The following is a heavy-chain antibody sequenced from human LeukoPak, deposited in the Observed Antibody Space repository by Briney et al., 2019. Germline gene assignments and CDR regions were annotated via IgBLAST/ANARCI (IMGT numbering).Heavy chain of an antibody. CDR3: ARLTDTGYSSSPWYFDY. CDR1: GGSVSSSHY. J-gene: IGHJ4*02. Sequence: SETLSLTCTVSGGSVSSSHYWGWIRQPPGKGLEWIGSIYYGGSTYYNPSLKSRVTISVDTSKNQFSLKLSSVTAADTAVYYCARLTDTGYSSSPWYFDYWGQGTLVTVSS. CDR2: IYYGGST. V-gene: IGHV4-39*07. D-gene: IGHD6-13*01.